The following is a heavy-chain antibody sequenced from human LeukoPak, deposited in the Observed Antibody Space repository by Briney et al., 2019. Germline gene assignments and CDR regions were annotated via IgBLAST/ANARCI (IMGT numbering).Heavy chain of an antibody. CDR3: ARVVGADWFDP. CDR2: IYSGGST. CDR1: GFTVSSNY. J-gene: IGHJ5*02. D-gene: IGHD1-26*01. Sequence: PGGSLRLSCAASGFTVSSNYMSWVRQAPGKGLEWVSVIYSGGSTDYADSVKGRFTISRDNSKNTLYLQMDSLRAEDTAVYYCARVVGADWFDPWGQGTLLTVSS. V-gene: IGHV3-53*01.